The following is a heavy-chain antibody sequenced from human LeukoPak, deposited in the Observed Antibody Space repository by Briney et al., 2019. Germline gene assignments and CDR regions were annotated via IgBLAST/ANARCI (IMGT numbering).Heavy chain of an antibody. V-gene: IGHV4-59*01. Sequence: SETLSLTCTVSGGSISSYYWSWIRQPPGKGLEWIGYIYYSGSTNYNPSLKSRVTISVDTSKNQFSLKLSSVTAADTAVYYCARLTVPLRFDPWGQGTLVTVSS. CDR2: IYYSGST. D-gene: IGHD2-2*01. J-gene: IGHJ5*02. CDR1: GGSISSYY. CDR3: ARLTVPLRFDP.